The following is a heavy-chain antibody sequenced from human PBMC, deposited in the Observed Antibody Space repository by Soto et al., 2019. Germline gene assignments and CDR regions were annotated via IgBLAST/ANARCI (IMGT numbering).Heavy chain of an antibody. V-gene: IGHV3-23*01. J-gene: IGHJ4*02. CDR3: AKERSSGWSFDY. D-gene: IGHD6-19*01. Sequence: EVQLLESGGGLVQPGGSLRLSCAASGFTFSTYAMNWFARAPGRGLEWVSGISGSGDSTYYADSVKGRFTVSRDNSKNTLYLQMNSLRAEDTAVFYCAKERSSGWSFDYWGQGTLVTVSS. CDR2: ISGSGDST. CDR1: GFTFSTYA.